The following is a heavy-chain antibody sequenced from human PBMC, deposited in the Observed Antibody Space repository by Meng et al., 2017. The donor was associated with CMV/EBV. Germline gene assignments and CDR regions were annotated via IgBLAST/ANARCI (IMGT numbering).Heavy chain of an antibody. CDR3: ATKWSSNDAFDI. V-gene: IGHV4-34*01. D-gene: IGHD2-15*01. Sequence: GSLRLSCAVYGGSFSGYYWSWIRQPPGKGLEWIGEINHSGSTNYNPSLKSRVTISVDTSKNQFSLKLSSVTAADTAVYYCATKWSSNDAFDIWGQGTMVTVSS. CDR1: GGSFSGYY. CDR2: INHSGST. J-gene: IGHJ3*02.